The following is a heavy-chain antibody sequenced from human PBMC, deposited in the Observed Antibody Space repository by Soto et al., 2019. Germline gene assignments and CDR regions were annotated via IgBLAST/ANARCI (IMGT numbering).Heavy chain of an antibody. Sequence: QVQLVQAWGWEKKPGASVTVSCKSSGYTFTSYAMHWVCQAPGQRLEWMGWINAGNGNTKYSQKFQGRVTITRDTSASTAYMELSSLRSEDTAVYYCARPTIGYYFDYWGQGTLVTVSS. J-gene: IGHJ4*02. CDR1: GYTFTSYA. D-gene: IGHD5-12*01. CDR2: INAGNGNT. V-gene: IGHV1-3*05. CDR3: ARPTIGYYFDY.